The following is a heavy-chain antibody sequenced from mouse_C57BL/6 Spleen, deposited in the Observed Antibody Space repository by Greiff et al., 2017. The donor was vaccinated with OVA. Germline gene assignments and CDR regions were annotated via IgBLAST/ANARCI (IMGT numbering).Heavy chain of an antibody. J-gene: IGHJ2*01. CDR1: GYTFTDYY. CDR2: INPNNGGT. Sequence: EVQLQQSGPELVKPGASVKISCKASGYTFTDYYMNWVKQSHGKSLEWIGDINPNNGGTSYNQKFKGKATLTVDKSSSTAYMELPSLTSEDSAVYYCARSGSSYYFDYWGQGTTLTVSS. CDR3: ARSGSSYYFDY. V-gene: IGHV1-26*01. D-gene: IGHD1-3*01.